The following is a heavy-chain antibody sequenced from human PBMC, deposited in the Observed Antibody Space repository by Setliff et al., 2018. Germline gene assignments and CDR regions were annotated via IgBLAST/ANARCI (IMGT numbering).Heavy chain of an antibody. D-gene: IGHD2-2*01. CDR3: ARVVPAAMYFDY. J-gene: IGHJ4*02. V-gene: IGHV4-34*01. Sequence: PSKTLSLTCAVYGGSFSGYYWSWIRQPPGKGLEWIGEINHSGSTNYNPSLKSRVTISVDTSKNQFSLKLSSVTAADTAVYYCARVVPAAMYFDYWGQGTLVTVSS. CDR1: GGSFSGYY. CDR2: INHSGST.